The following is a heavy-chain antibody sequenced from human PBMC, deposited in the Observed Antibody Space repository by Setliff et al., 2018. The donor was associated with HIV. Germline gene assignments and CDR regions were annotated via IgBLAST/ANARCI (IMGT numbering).Heavy chain of an antibody. J-gene: IGHJ4*02. D-gene: IGHD6-13*01. Sequence: TSETLSLTCAVYGGSFSGYYWNWIRQPPGKGLEWIGSIYYSGNTYYNPSLKSRVTISVDTSKNQFSLKLGSVTAADTAVYYCAREGIAAAGSYSYGFGQIDYWGQGTLVTVSS. V-gene: IGHV4-34*01. CDR3: AREGIAAAGSYSYGFGQIDY. CDR1: GGSFSGYY. CDR2: IYYSGNT.